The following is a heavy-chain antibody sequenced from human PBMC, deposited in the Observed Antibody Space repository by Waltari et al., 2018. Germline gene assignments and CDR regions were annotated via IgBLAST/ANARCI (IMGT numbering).Heavy chain of an antibody. CDR3: ARANGDYFDY. CDR1: GGSISSHY. Sequence: QVQLQESGPGLVKPSETLSLTCTVSGGSISSHYWSWIRQPPGKGLEWIGYIYYSGSTNYNPSLKSRVTISVDTSKNQFSLKLSSVTAADTAVYYCARANGDYFDYWGQGTLVTVSS. CDR2: IYYSGST. V-gene: IGHV4-59*11. D-gene: IGHD4-17*01. J-gene: IGHJ4*02.